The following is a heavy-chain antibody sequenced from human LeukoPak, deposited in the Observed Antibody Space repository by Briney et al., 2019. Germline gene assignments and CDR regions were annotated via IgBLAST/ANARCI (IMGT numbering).Heavy chain of an antibody. J-gene: IGHJ4*02. Sequence: GGSLRLSCAASGFTFSSYSMNWVRQAPGKGLEWVSYISSSSSTIYYADSVKGRFTISRDNAKNSLYLQMNSLRAEDTAVYYCARGAGELSFDPFDYWGQGTLVTVSS. CDR3: ARGAGELSFDPFDY. V-gene: IGHV3-48*01. D-gene: IGHD3-16*02. CDR1: GFTFSSYS. CDR2: ISSSSSTI.